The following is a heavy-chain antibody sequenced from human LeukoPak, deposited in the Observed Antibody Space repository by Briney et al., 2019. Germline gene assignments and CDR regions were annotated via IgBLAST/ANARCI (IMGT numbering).Heavy chain of an antibody. V-gene: IGHV4-34*01. Sequence: SETLSLTCAVYGGSFSGYYWSWIRQPPGKGLEWIGEINHSGSTNYNPSLKSRVTISVDTSKNQFSLKLSSVTAADTVVYYCARSASDTAMDPYYFDYWGQGTLVTVSS. CDR1: GGSFSGYY. D-gene: IGHD5-18*01. CDR2: INHSGST. CDR3: ARSASDTAMDPYYFDY. J-gene: IGHJ4*02.